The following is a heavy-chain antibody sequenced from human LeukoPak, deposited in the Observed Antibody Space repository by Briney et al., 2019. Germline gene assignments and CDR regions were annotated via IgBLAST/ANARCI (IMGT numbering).Heavy chain of an antibody. CDR3: AGQSVLRFLEWLHDYGMDV. V-gene: IGHV1-46*01. CDR2: IDPSGGST. D-gene: IGHD3-3*01. Sequence: GXTXXXYYMXXVRQAPGQGLEWMGIIDPSGGSTNYAQKFQGRVTMTRDTSTSAVYMELSSLRSEDTAVYYCAGQSVLRFLEWLHDYGMDVWGQGTTVTVSS. J-gene: IGHJ6*02. CDR1: GXTXXXYY.